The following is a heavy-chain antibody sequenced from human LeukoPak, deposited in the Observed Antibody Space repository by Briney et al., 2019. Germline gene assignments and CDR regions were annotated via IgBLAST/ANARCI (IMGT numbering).Heavy chain of an antibody. D-gene: IGHD3-22*01. CDR1: GGSISSYY. Sequence: SETLSLTCTVSGGSISSYYWSWIRQPPGKGLEWIGYIYYSGSTNYNPSLKSRVTISVDTSKNQFSLKLSSVTAADTAVYYCARVGYYDSSGYYRSDWGQGTLVTVSS. J-gene: IGHJ4*02. V-gene: IGHV4-59*08. CDR3: ARVGYYDSSGYYRSD. CDR2: IYYSGST.